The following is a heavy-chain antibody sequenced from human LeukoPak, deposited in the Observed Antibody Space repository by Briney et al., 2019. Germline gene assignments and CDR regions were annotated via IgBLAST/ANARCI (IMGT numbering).Heavy chain of an antibody. CDR1: GFTFSTYW. Sequence: GSLRLSCGASGFTFSTYWMSWVRQAPGKGLEWVANTKKDGSEKYYVDSVKGRLTISRDNAKNSLYLQMNSLRVEDTAVYYCVREGYFVFDFWGQGALVTVSS. CDR2: TKKDGSEK. CDR3: VREGYFVFDF. V-gene: IGHV3-7*01. D-gene: IGHD2-21*01. J-gene: IGHJ4*02.